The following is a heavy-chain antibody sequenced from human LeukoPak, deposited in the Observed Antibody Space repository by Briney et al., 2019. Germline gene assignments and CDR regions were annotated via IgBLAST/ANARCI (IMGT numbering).Heavy chain of an antibody. CDR3: ARGPITMIVVGIFDY. CDR2: ISYDGSNK. V-gene: IGHV3-30*04. D-gene: IGHD3-22*01. Sequence: HPGGSLRLSCAASGFTFSSYAMHWVRQAPGKGLEWVAVISYDGSNKYYADSVKGRFTISRDNSKNTLYLQMNSLRAEDTAVYYCARGPITMIVVGIFDYWGQGTLVTVSS. CDR1: GFTFSSYA. J-gene: IGHJ4*02.